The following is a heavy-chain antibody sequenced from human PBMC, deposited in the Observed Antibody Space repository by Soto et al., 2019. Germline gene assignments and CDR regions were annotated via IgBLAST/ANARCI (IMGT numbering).Heavy chain of an antibody. D-gene: IGHD2-15*01. V-gene: IGHV3-7*04. J-gene: IGHJ3*01. CDR1: GFSFSAFW. CDR2: IKEHGTEQ. Sequence: GGSLRLSCAASGFSFSAFWMSWLRQAPGKGLEWVANIKEHGTEQYYVDSVKGRFTISRDNAKNSLYLQMNSLRVEDTAVYYCARDGGRDDPTTFWGQGTMVTVSS. CDR3: ARDGGRDDPTTF.